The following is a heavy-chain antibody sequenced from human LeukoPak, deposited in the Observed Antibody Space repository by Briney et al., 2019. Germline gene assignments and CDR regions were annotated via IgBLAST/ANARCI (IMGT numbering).Heavy chain of an antibody. CDR3: ARDRGYSSFDY. Sequence: GGSLRLSCAASGFTFSSYAMSWVRQAPGKGLEWVSAISGSGGSTYYADSVKGRFTISRDNAKNSLYLQMNSLRAEDTAVYYCARDRGYSSFDYWGQGTLVTVSS. CDR1: GFTFSSYA. CDR2: ISGSGGST. D-gene: IGHD6-19*01. V-gene: IGHV3-23*01. J-gene: IGHJ4*02.